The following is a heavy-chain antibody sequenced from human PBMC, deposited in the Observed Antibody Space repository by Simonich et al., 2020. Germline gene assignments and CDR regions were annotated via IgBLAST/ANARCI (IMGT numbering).Heavy chain of an antibody. Sequence: QVQLVQSGAEVKKPGASVKVSCKASGYTFTGYYMHWGRQAPGQGLEWMGWINPNSGGTNYAPKFQGRVTMTRDTSISTAYMELSRLRSDDTAVYYCARVRFEAFDIWGQGTMVTVSS. CDR2: INPNSGGT. J-gene: IGHJ3*02. V-gene: IGHV1-2*02. CDR3: ARVRFEAFDI. CDR1: GYTFTGYY.